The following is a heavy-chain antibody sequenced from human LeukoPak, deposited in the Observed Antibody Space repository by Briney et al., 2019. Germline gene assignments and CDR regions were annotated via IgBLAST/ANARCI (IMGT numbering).Heavy chain of an antibody. CDR2: IKQDGSDK. Sequence: GGSLRLSCAASGFTFSDYWMTWVRQAPGKGLEWVANIKQDGSDKYYVDSVKGRFTISRDNANNLLYLQMNALRAEDTAVYYCARGGTPLVRVAINWFDPWGQGSLVTVSS. J-gene: IGHJ5*02. CDR1: GFTFSDYW. CDR3: ARGGTPLVRVAINWFDP. D-gene: IGHD3-16*01. V-gene: IGHV3-7*03.